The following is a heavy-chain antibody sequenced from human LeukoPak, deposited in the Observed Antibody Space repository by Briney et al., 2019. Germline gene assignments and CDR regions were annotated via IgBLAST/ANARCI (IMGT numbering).Heavy chain of an antibody. V-gene: IGHV4-4*07. CDR2: LYTSGST. CDR3: VRRLDYCSGGSCYEYYFDY. CDR1: GVSISSYY. J-gene: IGHJ4*02. D-gene: IGHD2-15*01. Sequence: SETLSLTCVVSGVSISSYYWSWIRQPAGKGLEWIGRLYTSGSTNYNPSLKSRVTISVDTSKNQFSLKLSSVTAADTAVYYCVRRLDYCSGGSCYEYYFDYWGQGTLVTVSS.